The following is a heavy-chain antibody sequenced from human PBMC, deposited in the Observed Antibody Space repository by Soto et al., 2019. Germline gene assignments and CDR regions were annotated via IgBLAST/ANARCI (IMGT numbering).Heavy chain of an antibody. J-gene: IGHJ5*02. CDR2: INPSGGST. V-gene: IGHV1-46*03. D-gene: IGHD3-3*01. CDR3: ARGPSDDSVFGVVQFQNWFDP. Sequence: ASVKVSCKASGYTFTSYYMHWVRQAPGQGLEWMGIINPSGGSTSYAQKFQGRVTMTRDTSTSTVYMELSSLRSEDTAVYYCARGPSDDSVFGVVQFQNWFDPWGQGTRVTVSS. CDR1: GYTFTSYY.